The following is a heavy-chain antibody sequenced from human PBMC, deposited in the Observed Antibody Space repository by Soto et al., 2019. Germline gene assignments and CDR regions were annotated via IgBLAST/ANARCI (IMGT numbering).Heavy chain of an antibody. Sequence: ASVKVSCKASGGTFSSYTISWVRQAPGQGLEWMGRIIPILGIANYAQKFQGRVTITADKSTSTAYMELSSLRSEDTAVYYCARGTQRITMVRGVPSGMDVWGQGTTVTVSS. V-gene: IGHV1-69*02. CDR3: ARGTQRITMVRGVPSGMDV. J-gene: IGHJ6*02. CDR2: IIPILGIA. CDR1: GGTFSSYT. D-gene: IGHD3-10*01.